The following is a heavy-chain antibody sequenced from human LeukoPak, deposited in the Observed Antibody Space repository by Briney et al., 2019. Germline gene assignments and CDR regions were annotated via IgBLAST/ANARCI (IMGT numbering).Heavy chain of an antibody. Sequence: SETLSLTCIAFGGSISSYYWSWIRQPAGKGLEWIGRIYTSGSTNYNPSLKSRVTISVDTSKNQFSLELNSVTAADTAIYYCARVRADIAAAFDYWGQGTLVTFSS. CDR1: GGSISSYY. J-gene: IGHJ4*02. CDR2: IYTSGST. V-gene: IGHV4-4*07. D-gene: IGHD6-13*01. CDR3: ARVRADIAAAFDY.